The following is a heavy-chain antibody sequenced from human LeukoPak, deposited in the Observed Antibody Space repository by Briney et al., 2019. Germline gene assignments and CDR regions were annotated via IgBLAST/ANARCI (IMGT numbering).Heavy chain of an antibody. J-gene: IGHJ4*02. CDR2: IYHSGST. V-gene: IGHV4-38-2*02. D-gene: IGHD6-13*01. Sequence: SETLSLTCTVSGYSISSGYYWGWIRPPPGKGLEWIGSIYHSGSTYYNPSLKSRVTISVDTSKNQFSLKLSSVTAADTAVYYCARDRIAAALFDYWGQGTLVTVSS. CDR3: ARDRIAAALFDY. CDR1: GYSISSGYY.